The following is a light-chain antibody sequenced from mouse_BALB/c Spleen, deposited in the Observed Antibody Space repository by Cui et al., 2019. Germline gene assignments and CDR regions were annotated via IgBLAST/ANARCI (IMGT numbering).Light chain of an antibody. CDR3: QQNNEDPWT. CDR1: ESVDSYGNSF. Sequence: NIVLTQSPASLAVSLGQRATISCIASESVDSYGNSFMHWYQQKPGQPPKLLIYLASNLESGVPARFSGSGSRTDFTLTIEPVEADDAATYYCQQNNEDPWTFGGGTKLEIK. J-gene: IGKJ1*01. V-gene: IGKV3-10*01. CDR2: LAS.